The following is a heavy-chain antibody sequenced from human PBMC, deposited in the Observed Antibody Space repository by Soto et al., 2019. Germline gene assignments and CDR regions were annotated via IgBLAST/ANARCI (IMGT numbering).Heavy chain of an antibody. V-gene: IGHV3-48*01. Sequence: PGGSLRLSCAASGFTFSSYSMNWVRQAPGKGLEWVSYISSSSSTIYYADSVKGRFTISRDNAKNSLYLQMNSLRAEDTAVYYCAREEAACSSTSCYWPRYYYGMDVWGQGTTVTVSS. J-gene: IGHJ6*02. CDR1: GFTFSSYS. CDR3: AREEAACSSTSCYWPRYYYGMDV. D-gene: IGHD2-2*01. CDR2: ISSSSSTI.